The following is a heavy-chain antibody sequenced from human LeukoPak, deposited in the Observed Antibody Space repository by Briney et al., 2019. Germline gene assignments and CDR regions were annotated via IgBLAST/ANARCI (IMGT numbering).Heavy chain of an antibody. CDR1: GFTFSSYW. Sequence: PGGSLRLSCAASGFTFSSYWMSWVRQAPGKGLEWVANIKQDGSEKYYVDSVKGRFTISRDNAKNSLYLQMNSLRAEDTAVYYCVRGGRRTLVVVATKGGVDYWGQGTLVTVSS. CDR2: IKQDGSEK. J-gene: IGHJ4*02. V-gene: IGHV3-7*04. D-gene: IGHD2-15*01. CDR3: VRGGRRTLVVVATKGGVDY.